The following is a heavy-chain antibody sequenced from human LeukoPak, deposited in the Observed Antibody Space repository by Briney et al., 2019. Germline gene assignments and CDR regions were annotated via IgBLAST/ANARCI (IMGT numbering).Heavy chain of an antibody. J-gene: IGHJ4*02. CDR1: GFTFSSSW. Sequence: GGSLRLSCADSGFTFSSSWMTWVRQAPGKGLEWVANINQDGSVKHYVDSMKGRFTISRDNAKSSLFLQMNSLRAEDTAVYFCASGDVFNYWGQGTLVTVSS. V-gene: IGHV3-7*01. D-gene: IGHD4-17*01. CDR3: ASGDVFNY. CDR2: INQDGSVK.